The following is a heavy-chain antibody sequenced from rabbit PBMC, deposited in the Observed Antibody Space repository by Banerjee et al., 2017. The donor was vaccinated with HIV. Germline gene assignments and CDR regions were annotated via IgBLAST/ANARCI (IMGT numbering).Heavy chain of an antibody. CDR3: ARSEPGYAGYGYATFNL. Sequence: QQQLEESGGGLVKPGGTLTLTCKASGIDFSSYYYMCWVRQAPGKGLEWIACIYTGSSGTTYYASRAKGRITISKTSSTTVTLQMTSLTAADTAMYFCARSEPGYAGYGYATFNLWGPGTLVTVS. V-gene: IGHV1S45*01. D-gene: IGHD6-1*01. CDR2: IYTGSSGTT. J-gene: IGHJ4*01. CDR1: GIDFSSYYY.